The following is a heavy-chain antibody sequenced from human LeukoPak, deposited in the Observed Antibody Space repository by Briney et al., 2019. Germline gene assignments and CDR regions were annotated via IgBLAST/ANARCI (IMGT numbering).Heavy chain of an antibody. D-gene: IGHD5-12*01. J-gene: IGHJ3*02. CDR2: IKQDRSEK. V-gene: IGHV3-7*03. CDR1: GFTFTNYW. CDR3: AKSYSGYADRDAFDI. Sequence: GGSLRLSCAASGFTFTNYWMSWVSQAPGKGLELVANIKQDRSEKYYVDSVKGRFTISRDNSKNTLYLQMNSLRAEDTAVYYCAKSYSGYADRDAFDIWGQGTMVTVSS.